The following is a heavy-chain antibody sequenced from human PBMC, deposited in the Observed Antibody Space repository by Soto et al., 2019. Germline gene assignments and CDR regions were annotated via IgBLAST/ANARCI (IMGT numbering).Heavy chain of an antibody. Sequence: QVQLVQSGAEVKKPGASVRVSCKASGYTFTNYDINWVRQAPGQGLEWMGWMNPYSGNTGYAQKFLGRVTMTRDTSIRTAYMELSSLKSEDTAAYYCASYCTGGSCYNYWGQGTLVTVSS. J-gene: IGHJ4*02. CDR3: ASYCTGGSCYNY. D-gene: IGHD2-15*01. CDR2: MNPYSGNT. V-gene: IGHV1-8*01. CDR1: GYTFTNYD.